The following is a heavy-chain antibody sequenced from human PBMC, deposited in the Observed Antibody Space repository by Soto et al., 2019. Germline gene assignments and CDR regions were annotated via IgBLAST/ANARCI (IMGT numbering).Heavy chain of an antibody. Sequence: KPSETLSLTCIVSGGSISSYYWSWIRQPAGKGLEWIGHIYTSGSTNNNPSLKSRVTMSVDTSKNQFSLKLSSVTAADTAVYYCARTDTPMGLMDIWGQGTMVTVSS. CDR3: ARTDTPMGLMDI. J-gene: IGHJ3*02. V-gene: IGHV4-4*07. CDR1: GGSISSYY. D-gene: IGHD5-18*01. CDR2: IYTSGST.